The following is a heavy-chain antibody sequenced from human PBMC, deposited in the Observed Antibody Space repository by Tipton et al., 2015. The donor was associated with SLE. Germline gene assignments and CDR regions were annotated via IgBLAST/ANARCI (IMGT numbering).Heavy chain of an antibody. CDR1: GDSLTRGSYY. D-gene: IGHD5-18*01. CDR3: ARMNGDREFIPSNSYFDP. Sequence: TLSLTCTVSGDSLTRGSYYWSWVRQPAGKSLEWIGNIYIGGNIKYNPSLNGRLTISADTSKNQFFLNLISVTASDTAIYYCARMNGDREFIPSNSYFDPWGQGVLVTVSS. CDR2: IYIGGNI. V-gene: IGHV4-61*09. J-gene: IGHJ5*02.